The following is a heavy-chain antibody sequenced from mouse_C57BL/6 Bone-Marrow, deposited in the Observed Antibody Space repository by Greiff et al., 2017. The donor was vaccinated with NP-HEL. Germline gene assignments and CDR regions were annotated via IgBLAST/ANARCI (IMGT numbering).Heavy chain of an antibody. CDR2: ISSGGSYT. V-gene: IGHV5-6*01. Sequence: EVKLVESGGDLVKPGGSLKLSCAASGFTFSSYGMSWVRQTPDKRLEWVATISSGGSYTYYPDSVQGRFTISRDNAKNTLYLQMSSLKSEDTAMYYCARRRNWYFDVWGTGTTVTVSS. J-gene: IGHJ1*03. CDR3: ARRRNWYFDV. CDR1: GFTFSSYG.